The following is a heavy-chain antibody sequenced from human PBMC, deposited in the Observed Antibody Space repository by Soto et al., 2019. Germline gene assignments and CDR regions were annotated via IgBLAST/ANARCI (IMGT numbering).Heavy chain of an antibody. V-gene: IGHV3-30*18. CDR1: GFTFSSYG. CDR3: VKDKSLIQLGLDPEAFDI. J-gene: IGHJ3*02. CDR2: ISYDGSKK. D-gene: IGHD5-18*01. Sequence: QVKLVESGGGVVQPGRSLRLSCAASGFTFSSYGMHWVRQDPGKGMEWVAVISYDGSKKYYGDSVKGRFTICRDNSKKTLYMQMNSMIAADTAVYYCVKDKSLIQLGLDPEAFDIWGRGTMVTVSS.